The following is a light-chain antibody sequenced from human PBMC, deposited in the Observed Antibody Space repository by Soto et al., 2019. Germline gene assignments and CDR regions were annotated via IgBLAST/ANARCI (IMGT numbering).Light chain of an antibody. J-gene: IGKJ1*01. CDR2: GAS. V-gene: IGKV3-20*01. CDR1: QSVSSNY. Sequence: ETVLTQSPGTLSLSPGERATLSCRASQSVSSNYLARYQQKPGQAPRLLIYGASTRATGIPDRFSGSGSGTDFPLTISRLEPEDFAVYYCQQFGRSPPSWTFGQGTKVEIK. CDR3: QQFGRSPPSWT.